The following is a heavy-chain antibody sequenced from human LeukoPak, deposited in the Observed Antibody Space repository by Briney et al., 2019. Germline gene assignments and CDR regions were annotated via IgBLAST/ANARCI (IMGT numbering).Heavy chain of an antibody. J-gene: IGHJ4*02. CDR3: ARDSIYLEMATRSFDY. D-gene: IGHD5-24*01. CDR1: GGSISSGGYY. Sequence: SETLSLTCTVSGGSISSGGYYWSWIRQHPGKGLEWIGYIYYSGSTYYNPSLKSRVTISVDTSKNQFSLKLSSVTAADTAVYYCARDSIYLEMATRSFDYWGQGTLVTVSS. CDR2: IYYSGST. V-gene: IGHV4-31*03.